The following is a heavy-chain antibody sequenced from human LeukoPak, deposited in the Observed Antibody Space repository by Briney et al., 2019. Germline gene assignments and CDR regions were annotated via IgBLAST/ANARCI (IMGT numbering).Heavy chain of an antibody. D-gene: IGHD6-19*01. CDR3: ASDFIIAVAGT. V-gene: IGHV4-34*01. CDR2: INHSGST. Sequence: PSETLSLTCAVYGGSFSGYYWSWIRQPPGKGLEWIGEINHSGSTNYNPSLKSRVTISVDTSKNQFSLKLSSVTAADTAVYYCASDFIIAVAGTWGQGTLVTVSS. J-gene: IGHJ4*02. CDR1: GGSFSGYY.